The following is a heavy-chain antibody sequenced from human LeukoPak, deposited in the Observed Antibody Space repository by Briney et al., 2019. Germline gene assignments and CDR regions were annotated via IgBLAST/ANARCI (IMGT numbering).Heavy chain of an antibody. J-gene: IGHJ4*01. CDR2: IYNGASP. CDR1: GESISSFY. Sequence: SETLSLTCSVSGESISSFYWSWVRQPAGRGLEWIGRIYNGASPDYNPSLKSRLTMSVDTSMNQVSLKMSSVTAADTAVYYCAKSGGYGLIDYWGQGTLVTVSS. V-gene: IGHV4-4*07. CDR3: AKSGGYGLIDY. D-gene: IGHD6-25*01.